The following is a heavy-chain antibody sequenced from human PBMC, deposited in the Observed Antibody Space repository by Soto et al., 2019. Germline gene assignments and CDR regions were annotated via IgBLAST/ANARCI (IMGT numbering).Heavy chain of an antibody. J-gene: IGHJ6*02. V-gene: IGHV4-34*01. CDR1: GGSFSGYY. Sequence: SETLSLTCAVYGGSFSGYYWSWIRQPPGKGLEWIGEINHSGSTNYNPSLKSRLTISLDTSKNQFSLKLSSVTAADTAVYYCARGRGGYSYGYAYGMDVWGQGTTVTVSS. CDR3: ARGRGGYSYGYAYGMDV. CDR2: INHSGST. D-gene: IGHD5-18*01.